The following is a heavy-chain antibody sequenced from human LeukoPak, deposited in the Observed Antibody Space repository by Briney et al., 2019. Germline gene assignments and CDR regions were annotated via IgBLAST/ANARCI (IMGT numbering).Heavy chain of an antibody. CDR1: GGTFSSYA. CDR2: IIPIFGTA. Sequence: SVKVSCKASGGTFSSYAISWVRQAPGQGLEWMGGIIPIFGTANYAQKFQGRVTITADESTSTAYMELSSLRSEDTAVYYCARDHTQGGYSYGPFDYWGQGTLVTVSS. J-gene: IGHJ4*02. CDR3: ARDHTQGGYSYGPFDY. V-gene: IGHV1-69*13. D-gene: IGHD5-18*01.